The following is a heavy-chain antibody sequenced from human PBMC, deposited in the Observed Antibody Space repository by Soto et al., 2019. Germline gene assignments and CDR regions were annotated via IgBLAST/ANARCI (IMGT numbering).Heavy chain of an antibody. CDR3: ASDQPGYSYGYGLGY. Sequence: EVQLVESGGGLVKPGGSLRLSCAASGFTFSSYSMNWVRQAPGKGLEWVSSISSSSSYIYYADSVKGRFTISRDNATNSLSRQMNSLRAEDTAVYYCASDQPGYSYGYGLGYWGQGALVTVSA. D-gene: IGHD5-18*01. CDR2: ISSSSSYI. J-gene: IGHJ4*02. V-gene: IGHV3-21*01. CDR1: GFTFSSYS.